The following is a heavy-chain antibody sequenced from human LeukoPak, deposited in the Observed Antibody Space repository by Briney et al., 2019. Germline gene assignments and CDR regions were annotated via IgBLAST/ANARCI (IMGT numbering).Heavy chain of an antibody. J-gene: IGHJ1*01. CDR1: GYTFTGYY. CDR2: INPNSGGT. CDR3: ARVGQQRQYGARH. Sequence: GASVKVSCKASGYTFTGYYMHWVRQAPGQGLEWMGWINPNSGGTNYALKFQGRVTMTRDTSISTAYMELSRLRSDDTAVYYCARVGQQRQYGARHWGQGTLVTVSS. D-gene: IGHD6-13*01. V-gene: IGHV1-2*02.